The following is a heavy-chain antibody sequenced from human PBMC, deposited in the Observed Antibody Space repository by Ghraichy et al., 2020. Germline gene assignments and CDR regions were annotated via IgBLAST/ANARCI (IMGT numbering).Heavy chain of an antibody. CDR2: IKQDGSEK. D-gene: IGHD1-26*01. CDR1: GFTFSNYW. CDR3: ATDGGSNYWEGFDY. J-gene: IGHJ4*02. Sequence: GGSLRLSCAASGFTFSNYWMSWVRQAPGQGLEWVANIKQDGSEKYYVDSVKGRFTISRDNAKNSVYLQMNSLRAEDTAVYYCATDGGSNYWEGFDYWGQGTLVTVSS. V-gene: IGHV3-7*01.